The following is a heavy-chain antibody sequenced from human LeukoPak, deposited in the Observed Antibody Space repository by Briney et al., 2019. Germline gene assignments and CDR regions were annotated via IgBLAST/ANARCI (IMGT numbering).Heavy chain of an antibody. J-gene: IGHJ4*02. D-gene: IGHD2-21*02. CDR3: AREEVIIVVVTAIDY. V-gene: IGHV3-30*04. CDR1: GFTFSSYA. CDR2: ISYDGSNK. Sequence: GGSLRLSCAAPGFTFSSYAMHWVRQAPGKGLEWVAVISYDGSNKYYADSVKGRFTISRDNSKNTLYLQMNSLRAEDTAVYYCAREEVIIVVVTAIDYWGQGTLVTVSS.